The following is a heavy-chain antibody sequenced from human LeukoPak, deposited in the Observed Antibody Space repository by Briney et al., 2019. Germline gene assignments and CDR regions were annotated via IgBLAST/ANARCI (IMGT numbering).Heavy chain of an antibody. CDR3: ARDMDYRPIGSYYYGY. J-gene: IGHJ4*02. D-gene: IGHD1-26*01. CDR1: GFTFGSYA. CDR2: ISYDGSNK. V-gene: IGHV3-30*04. Sequence: PGGSLRLSCAASGFTFGSYAMHWVRQAPGKGLEWVAVISYDGSNKYYADSVKGRFTISRDNSKNTLYLQMNSLRAEDTAVYYCARDMDYRPIGSYYYGYWGQGTLVTVSS.